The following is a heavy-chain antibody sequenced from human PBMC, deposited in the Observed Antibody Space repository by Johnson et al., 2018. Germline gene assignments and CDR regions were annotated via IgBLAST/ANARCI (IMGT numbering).Heavy chain of an antibody. CDR3: ARVEGWGYYGMDG. D-gene: IGHD6-19*01. V-gene: IGHV3-74*02. CDR1: GFTFSSYW. Sequence: EVQLVEAGGGLVQPGGSLRLSCAASGFTFSSYWLHCVRQAPGKGLVWVSRIHSDGSSPSYADSVKGRFTISRDNAKNTLYLPMNSPRAEDTAVYYCARVEGWGYYGMDGWGQGTTVTVSS. J-gene: IGHJ6*02. CDR2: IHSDGSSP.